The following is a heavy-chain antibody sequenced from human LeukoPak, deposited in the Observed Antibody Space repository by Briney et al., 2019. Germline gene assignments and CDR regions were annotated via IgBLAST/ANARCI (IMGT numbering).Heavy chain of an antibody. V-gene: IGHV1-69*13. CDR1: GGTFSSYA. J-gene: IGHJ6*02. CDR2: IIPTFGTA. D-gene: IGHD1-26*01. Sequence: ASVKVSCKASGGTFSSYAISWVRQAPGQGLEWMGGIIPTFGTANYAQKFQGRVTITADESTSTAYMELSSLRSEDTAVYYCANRYSGSYHDYYGMDVWGQGTTVTVSS. CDR3: ANRYSGSYHDYYGMDV.